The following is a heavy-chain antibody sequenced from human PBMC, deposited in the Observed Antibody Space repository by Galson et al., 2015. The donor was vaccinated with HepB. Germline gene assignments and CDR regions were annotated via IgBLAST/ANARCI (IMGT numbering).Heavy chain of an antibody. D-gene: IGHD4-23*01. Sequence: SVKVSCKASGSTSISYYMHWVRQAPGQGLEWMGIINPSGGSTSYAQKFQGRVTMTRDTSTSTVYMELSSLRSEDTAVYYCARIYYGGDLGGSDYWGQGTLVTVSS. CDR3: ARIYYGGDLGGSDY. CDR1: GSTSISYY. J-gene: IGHJ4*02. CDR2: INPSGGST. V-gene: IGHV1-46*01.